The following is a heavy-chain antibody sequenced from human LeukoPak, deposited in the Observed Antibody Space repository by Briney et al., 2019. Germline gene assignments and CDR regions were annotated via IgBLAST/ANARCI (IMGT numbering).Heavy chain of an antibody. CDR2: ISAYSGHT. V-gene: IGHV1-18*01. Sequence: ASVKVSCKASGYTFTSYDITWLRQAPGQGLEWMGWISAYSGHTNYAQKLQGRVSMTTDTSTTTAYMDLRGLTSDDTAAHYCARSSGVRYWFVPWGQGSLVTVSS. CDR1: GYTFTSYD. CDR3: ARSSGVRYWFVP. D-gene: IGHD6-6*01. J-gene: IGHJ5*02.